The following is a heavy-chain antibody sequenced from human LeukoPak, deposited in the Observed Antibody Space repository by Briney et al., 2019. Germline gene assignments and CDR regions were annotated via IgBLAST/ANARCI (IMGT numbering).Heavy chain of an antibody. CDR1: GGSISSSNYY. CDR2: IYYSGST. Sequence: ASETLSLTCTVSGGSISSSNYYWGWIRQPPGKGLEWIGSIYYSGSTYYKSSLKSRVSISVDTSKNQFFLKLSSVTAADTAVYYCARHVYDDFWREELTLPWYFDYWGQGTLVAVSS. J-gene: IGHJ4*02. D-gene: IGHD3-3*01. CDR3: ARHVYDDFWREELTLPWYFDY. V-gene: IGHV4-39*01.